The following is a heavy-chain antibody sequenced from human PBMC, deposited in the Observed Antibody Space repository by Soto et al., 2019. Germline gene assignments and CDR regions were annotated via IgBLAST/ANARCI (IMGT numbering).Heavy chain of an antibody. CDR3: AKVGGYDDYYPIDS. J-gene: IGHJ4*02. V-gene: IGHV3-30*18. D-gene: IGHD3-9*01. CDR1: GFTFSRYG. Sequence: QVQLVESGGGVVLPGTSLRLSCAASGFTFSRYGMHWVRQAPGKGLEWVAVISYDGGIKYYADSVKGRFTISRDNSKNTLLRQVDSLRAEGTAFYYCAKVGGYDDYYPIDSWGQGNLVTVSS. CDR2: ISYDGGIK.